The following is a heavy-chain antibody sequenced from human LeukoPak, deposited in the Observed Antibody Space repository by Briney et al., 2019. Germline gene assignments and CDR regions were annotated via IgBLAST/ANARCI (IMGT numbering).Heavy chain of an antibody. CDR2: IYHSGST. Sequence: SETLSLTCAVSGGSISSSNWWSWVRQPPGKGLEWIGEIYHSGSTNYNPSLKSRVTISVDKSKNQFSLKLSSVTAADTAVYYCARDPLTPDSSGYYLDYWGQGTLVTVSS. J-gene: IGHJ4*02. CDR3: ARDPLTPDSSGYYLDY. D-gene: IGHD3-22*01. V-gene: IGHV4-4*02. CDR1: GGSISSSNW.